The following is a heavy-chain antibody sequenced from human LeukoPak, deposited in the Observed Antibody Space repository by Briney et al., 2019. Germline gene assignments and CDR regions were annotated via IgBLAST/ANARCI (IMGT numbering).Heavy chain of an antibody. J-gene: IGHJ4*02. D-gene: IGHD6-13*01. CDR3: ARDKRYSSSWTGMGY. CDR1: GYTFTSYA. CDR2: INAGNGNT. V-gene: IGHV1-3*01. Sequence: ASVKVSCKASGYTFTSYAMHWVRQAPGQRLEWMGWINAGNGNTKYSQKFQGRVTITRDTSASTAYMELSSLRSEDTAVYYCARDKRYSSSWTGMGYWGQGTLVTVSS.